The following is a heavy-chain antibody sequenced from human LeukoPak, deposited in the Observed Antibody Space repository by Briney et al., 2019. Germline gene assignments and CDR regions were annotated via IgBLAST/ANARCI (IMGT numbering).Heavy chain of an antibody. CDR1: GGSTRSNDW. CDR3: ASIATEYSSSLGIDY. V-gene: IGHV4-4*02. J-gene: IGHJ4*02. D-gene: IGHD6-13*01. Sequence: SETLSLTCAVSGGSTRSNDWWTWVRQPPGKGLEWIAEIHQSGSTYYNPSLKSRVTISVDTSKNQFSLKLSSVTAADTAVYYCASIATEYSSSLGIDYWGQGTLVTVSS. CDR2: IHQSGST.